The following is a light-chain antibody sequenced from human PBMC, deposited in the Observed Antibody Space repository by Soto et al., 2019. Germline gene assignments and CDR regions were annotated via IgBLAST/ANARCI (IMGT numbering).Light chain of an antibody. V-gene: IGKV3-20*01. Sequence: EIVLTQSPGTLSLSPGERATLSCRASQSVSINDLAWYQQKPGQAPRLLIYGASIRATGIPDRFSGSGSGTDFTLTISRLEPEDFVVYYCQHYGRSSWTFGQGTKVDIK. J-gene: IGKJ1*01. CDR2: GAS. CDR1: QSVSIND. CDR3: QHYGRSSWT.